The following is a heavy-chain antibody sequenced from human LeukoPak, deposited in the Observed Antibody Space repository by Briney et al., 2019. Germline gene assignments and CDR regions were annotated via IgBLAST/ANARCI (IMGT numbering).Heavy chain of an antibody. D-gene: IGHD3-9*01. V-gene: IGHV3-30*14. CDR1: GFTFSTYP. CDR2: ISHQGSNE. CDR3: ARVHDTTGYYHYFDS. Sequence: GGSLTLSCEASGFTFSTYPMHWVRQAPDKGLEWVAMISHQGSNEYYADSVKGRFTISRDNSKNTLYLQMNNPRVEDTAIYYCARVHDTTGYYHYFDSWGQGTLVTVSS. J-gene: IGHJ4*02.